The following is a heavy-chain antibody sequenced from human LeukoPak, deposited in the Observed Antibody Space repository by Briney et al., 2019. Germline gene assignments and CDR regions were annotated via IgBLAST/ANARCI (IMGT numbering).Heavy chain of an antibody. D-gene: IGHD6-13*01. J-gene: IGHJ4*02. CDR2: IRYGGSNK. Sequence: PGGSLRLSCAASGFTFSSYGRHWVRQAPGKGLEWVAFIRYGGSNKYYADSVKGRFTISRDNSKNTLYLQMNRLRAEDTAVYCCVKPAEYSSSWYPNFDYWGQGTLVTVSS. V-gene: IGHV3-30*02. CDR3: VKPAEYSSSWYPNFDY. CDR1: GFTFSSYG.